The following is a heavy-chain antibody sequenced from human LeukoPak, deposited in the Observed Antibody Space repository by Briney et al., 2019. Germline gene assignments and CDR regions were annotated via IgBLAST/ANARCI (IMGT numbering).Heavy chain of an antibody. CDR2: IYYSGST. CDR1: GGSFSSYY. CDR3: ARQGYCTNGVCPDAFDI. D-gene: IGHD2-8*01. Sequence: PSETLSLTCTVSGGSFSSYYWSWIRQPPGKRLEWIGYIYYSGSTTYNPSLKSRVTISVDTYKNQLSLNLSFVTAADTAVYYCARQGYCTNGVCPDAFDIWGQGTMVTVSS. V-gene: IGHV4-59*08. J-gene: IGHJ3*02.